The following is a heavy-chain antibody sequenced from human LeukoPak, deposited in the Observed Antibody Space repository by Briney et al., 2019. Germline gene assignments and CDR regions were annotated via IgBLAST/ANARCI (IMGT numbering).Heavy chain of an antibody. CDR1: GGSISSSNYY. V-gene: IGHV4-39*02. Sequence: SETLSLTCTVSGGSISSSNYYWGWIRQPPGKGLEWIGSAYYTGITYYNPSLKSRVTISVDTSKNQFSLKLSSVTDADTAVYYCARDDGRYQSRGFDYWGQGTLVTVSS. D-gene: IGHD1-26*01. J-gene: IGHJ4*02. CDR2: AYYTGIT. CDR3: ARDDGRYQSRGFDY.